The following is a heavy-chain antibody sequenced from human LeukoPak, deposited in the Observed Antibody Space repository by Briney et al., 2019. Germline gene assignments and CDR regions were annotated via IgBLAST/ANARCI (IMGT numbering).Heavy chain of an antibody. V-gene: IGHV4-34*01. Sequence: SETLSLTCAVYVGPFGGNTWTWFRKPPGKGLNWIGKINHSGATNYNPSLKSRVTISVDTSKNQFSLKLSSVTAADTAVYYCASGLRYFDWLSINYYYYGMDVWGQGTTVTVSS. CDR2: INHSGAT. CDR3: ASGLRYFDWLSINYYYYGMDV. D-gene: IGHD3-9*01. J-gene: IGHJ6*02. CDR1: VGPFGGNT.